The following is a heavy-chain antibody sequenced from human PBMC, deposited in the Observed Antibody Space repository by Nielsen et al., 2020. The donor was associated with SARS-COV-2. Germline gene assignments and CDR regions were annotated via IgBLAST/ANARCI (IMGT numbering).Heavy chain of an antibody. D-gene: IGHD2-2*01. V-gene: IGHV1-46*01. Sequence: ASVKVSCKASGYTFTNYYMHWVRQAPGQGLEWMGIINPSGGTTIYAQKFQGRVTMTRDTSTSTVYMELTTLRSEDTATYYCARAQLRSTWDFDSWGQGAPVTVSS. CDR2: INPSGGTT. J-gene: IGHJ4*02. CDR3: ARAQLRSTWDFDS. CDR1: GYTFTNYY.